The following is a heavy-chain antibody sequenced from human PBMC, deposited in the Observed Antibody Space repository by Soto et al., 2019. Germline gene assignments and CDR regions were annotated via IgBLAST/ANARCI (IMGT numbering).Heavy chain of an antibody. Sequence: PSETLSLTCTVSGGSVSSGSYYWSWIRQPPGKGLEWIGYIYYSRSAKNNPSLKSRVTISVDTSKNQFSLKLSSVTAADTAVYYCARVPGPWGQGTLVTVSS. CDR2: IYYSRSA. CDR1: GGSVSSGSYY. J-gene: IGHJ5*02. CDR3: ARVPGP. V-gene: IGHV4-61*01.